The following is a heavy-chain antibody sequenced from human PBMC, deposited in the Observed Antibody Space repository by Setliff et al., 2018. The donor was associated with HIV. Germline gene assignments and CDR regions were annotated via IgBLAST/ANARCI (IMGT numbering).Heavy chain of an antibody. CDR2: IHPIDSDI. Sequence: GESLKISCQGSGYSFTSYWIGWVRQMPEKGLEWMGIIHPIDSDIRYNPSFQGQVTISADKCISTAYLQWSSLKTSDTAMYYCARVGDTSGYYFYIFDLWGQGTMVTVSS. J-gene: IGHJ3*01. CDR1: GYSFTSYW. V-gene: IGHV5-51*01. CDR3: ARVGDTSGYYFYIFDL. D-gene: IGHD3-22*01.